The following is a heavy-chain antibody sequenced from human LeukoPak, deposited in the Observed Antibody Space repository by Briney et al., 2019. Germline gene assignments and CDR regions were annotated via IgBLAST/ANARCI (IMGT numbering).Heavy chain of an antibody. Sequence: GGSQRLSCAASGFTVSSNYMSWVRQAPGKGLEWVSSITSSSSYIYYADSVKGRFTISRDNAKNSLYLQMNSLRVEDTAVYYCARHVVAVGFDYWGQGTLVTVSS. CDR3: ARHVVAVGFDY. J-gene: IGHJ4*02. V-gene: IGHV3-21*01. CDR2: ITSSSSYI. D-gene: IGHD3-22*01. CDR1: GFTVSSNY.